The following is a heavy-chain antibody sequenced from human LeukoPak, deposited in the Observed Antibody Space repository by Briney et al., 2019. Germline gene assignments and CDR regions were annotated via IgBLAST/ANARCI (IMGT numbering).Heavy chain of an antibody. Sequence: AGSLGLSCAASGFTFSDYYMSWIRQAPGKGLEWVSYISSSGSTIYYADSVKGRFTISRDNAKNSLYLQMNSLRAEDTAVYYCARGPEGWFGELLDVWGKGTTVTVSS. J-gene: IGHJ6*04. V-gene: IGHV3-11*04. CDR3: ARGPEGWFGELLDV. D-gene: IGHD3-10*01. CDR2: ISSSGSTI. CDR1: GFTFSDYY.